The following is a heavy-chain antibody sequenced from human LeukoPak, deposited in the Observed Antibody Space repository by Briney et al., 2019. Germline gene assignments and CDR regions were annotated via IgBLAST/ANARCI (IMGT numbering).Heavy chain of an antibody. CDR2: IRSKANSYAT. J-gene: IGHJ4*02. V-gene: IGHV3-73*01. CDR1: GFTFSGSA. CDR3: ARGTGYYFDY. Sequence: GGSLRLSCAASGFTFSGSAMHWVRQASGKGLEWVGRIRSKANSYATAYAASVKGRFTISRDDSKNTAYLQMNSLRAEDTAVYYCARGTGYYFDYWGQGTLVTVSS. D-gene: IGHD1-1*01.